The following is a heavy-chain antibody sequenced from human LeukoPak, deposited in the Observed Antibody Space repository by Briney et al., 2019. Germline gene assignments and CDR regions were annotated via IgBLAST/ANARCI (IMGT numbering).Heavy chain of an antibody. J-gene: IGHJ3*02. V-gene: IGHV3-23*01. CDR3: AKDFCLGYSGSLCGMSAFDI. CDR2: ISGSGGST. D-gene: IGHD1-26*01. Sequence: GGSLRLSCAASGFTFSSYAMSWVRQAPGKGLEWVSAISGSGGSTYYADSVKGRFTISRDNSKNTLYLQMNSLRAEDTAVYYCAKDFCLGYSGSLCGMSAFDIWGQGTMVTVSS. CDR1: GFTFSSYA.